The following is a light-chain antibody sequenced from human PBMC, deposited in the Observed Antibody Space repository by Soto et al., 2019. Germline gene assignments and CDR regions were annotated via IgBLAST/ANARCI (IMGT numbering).Light chain of an antibody. V-gene: IGKV2-28*01. CDR2: LGS. J-gene: IGKJ5*01. Sequence: IVMTQSPLSLPVTYGEPASISCRPSQSLLHSNGYNYLDWYLQKPGQSPQLLIYLGSNRASGVPDRFSGSGSGTDFTLKISRVEAEDVGVYYCMQALQTPITFGQGTRLEIK. CDR3: MQALQTPIT. CDR1: QSLLHSNGYNY.